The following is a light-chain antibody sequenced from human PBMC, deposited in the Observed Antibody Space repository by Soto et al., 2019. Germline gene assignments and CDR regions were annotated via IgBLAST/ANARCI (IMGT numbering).Light chain of an antibody. J-gene: IGKJ1*01. CDR1: QNIRSY. V-gene: IGKV1-39*01. CDR3: QQGYTTRWT. Sequence: DIQMTQSPTSLSASVGDRVTITCRASQNIRSYLNWYQQIPGKAPNLLIYATSILQTGVPSRFSGSGTGTDFTLTINGLQPEDFATYYWQQGYTTRWTFGQGTKVEIK. CDR2: ATS.